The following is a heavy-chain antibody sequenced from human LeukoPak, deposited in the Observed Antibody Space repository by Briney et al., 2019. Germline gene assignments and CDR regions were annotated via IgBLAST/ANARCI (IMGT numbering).Heavy chain of an antibody. CDR3: ARGKRVAARPGGNYYYGMDV. J-gene: IGHJ6*02. V-gene: IGHV1-69*13. D-gene: IGHD6-6*01. CDR1: GGTFSSYA. CDR2: IIPIFGTA. Sequence: ASVKVSCKAFGGTFSSYAISWVRQAPGQGLEWMGGIIPIFGTANYAQKFQGRVTITADESTSTAYMELSSLRSEDTAVYYCARGKRVAARPGGNYYYGMDVWGQGTTVTVSS.